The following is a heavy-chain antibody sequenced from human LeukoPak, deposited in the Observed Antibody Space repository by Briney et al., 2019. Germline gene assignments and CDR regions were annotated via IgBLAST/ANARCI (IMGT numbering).Heavy chain of an antibody. D-gene: IGHD6-13*01. CDR3: ARDLIAAAPYGMDV. Sequence: GGSLRLSRAASGFTFSNYWMHWVRQAPGKGLVWVSRIDNGGSDTSHADSVKGRFTISRDNAKNTVYLQMNSLRAEDTAVYYCARDLIAAAPYGMDVWGQGTTVTVSS. V-gene: IGHV3-74*01. CDR1: GFTFSNYW. J-gene: IGHJ6*02. CDR2: IDNGGSDT.